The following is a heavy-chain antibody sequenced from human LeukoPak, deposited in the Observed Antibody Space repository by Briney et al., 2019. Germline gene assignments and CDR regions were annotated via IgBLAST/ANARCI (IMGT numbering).Heavy chain of an antibody. CDR2: ISYDGSNK. V-gene: IGHV3-30-3*01. CDR1: GFTFSSYA. CDR3: ARARTRFGEFGDVFDI. Sequence: GRSLRLSCAASGFTFSSYAMHWVRQAPGKGLEWVAVISYDGSNKYYADSVKGRFTISRDNSKNTLYLQMNSLRAEDTAVYYCARARTRFGEFGDVFDIWGQGTVVTVSS. J-gene: IGHJ3*02. D-gene: IGHD3-16*01.